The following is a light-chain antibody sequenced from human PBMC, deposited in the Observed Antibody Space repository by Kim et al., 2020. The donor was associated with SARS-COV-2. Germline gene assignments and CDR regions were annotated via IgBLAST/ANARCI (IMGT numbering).Light chain of an antibody. V-gene: IGLV1-40*01. CDR2: GNS. Sequence: CVTIPGTGSSSNIAAGYNVHWYQQLPGTAPKLLIYGNSNRPSGVPDRFSGSKSGTSASLAITGLQAEDEADYYCQSYDSSLSGVVFGGGTQLTVL. CDR1: SSNIAAGYN. J-gene: IGLJ2*01. CDR3: QSYDSSLSGVV.